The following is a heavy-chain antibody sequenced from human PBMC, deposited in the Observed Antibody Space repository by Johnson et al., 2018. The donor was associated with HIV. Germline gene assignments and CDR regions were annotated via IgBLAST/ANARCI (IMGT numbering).Heavy chain of an antibody. Sequence: VQLVESGGGLVQPGGSLRLSCAASGFTFSSYWMHWVRQAPGTGLVWVSRINSDGSSTSYADSVTGRFTVSRDNAKTSLYLQMNSLRAEDTAVYYCARDQGWGDAFDVWGQGTMVTVSS. CDR1: GFTFSSYW. CDR3: ARDQGWGDAFDV. D-gene: IGHD3-16*01. V-gene: IGHV3-74*01. CDR2: INSDGSST. J-gene: IGHJ3*01.